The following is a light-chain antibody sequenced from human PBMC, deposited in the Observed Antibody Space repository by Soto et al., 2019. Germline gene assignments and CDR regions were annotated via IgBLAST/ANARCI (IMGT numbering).Light chain of an antibody. Sequence: QTVVTQEPSLTVSPGGTVTLTCGSSTGAVTSGHYPYWFQQKPGQAPRTLIYDTSNKHSWTPARFSGSLLGGKAALTLSGAQPEDEGEDFCFLPLSGARGIGGRTKLTVL. CDR1: TGAVTSGHY. V-gene: IGLV7-46*01. J-gene: IGLJ2*01. CDR3: FLPLSGARG. CDR2: DTS.